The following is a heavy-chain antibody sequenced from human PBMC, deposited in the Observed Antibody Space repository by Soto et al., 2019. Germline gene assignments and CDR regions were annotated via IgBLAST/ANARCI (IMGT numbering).Heavy chain of an antibody. CDR2: ISCCGGST. Sequence: EVQLLESGGGVVQPGGSLRLSCVASGFNFLKFAMSWVRQAPGEGLEWVSGISCCGGSTSYADSVKGRFSIARDDSTNTLSLQMNNLRVEDTAQYYCAKADGEQWLLPHLDKWGQGTLVTVS. CDR3: AKADGEQWLLPHLDK. D-gene: IGHD6-19*01. J-gene: IGHJ4*02. V-gene: IGHV3-23*01. CDR1: GFNFLKFA.